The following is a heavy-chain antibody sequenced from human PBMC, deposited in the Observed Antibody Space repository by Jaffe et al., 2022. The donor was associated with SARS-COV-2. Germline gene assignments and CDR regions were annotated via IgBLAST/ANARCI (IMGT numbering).Heavy chain of an antibody. CDR1: GYTFSGYY. V-gene: IGHV1-2*06. CDR2: INPNSGGS. D-gene: IGHD3-10*01. J-gene: IGHJ3*02. CDR3: ASPNQYGSAFDI. Sequence: QVQLVQSAAEVKKPGASVKVSCKASGYTFSGYYIHWVRQAPGQGLEWMGRINPNSGGSNYAQKFQGRVTMTRDTSISTAYMELSSLRSDDTAVYYCASPNQYGSAFDIWGQGTMITVSS.